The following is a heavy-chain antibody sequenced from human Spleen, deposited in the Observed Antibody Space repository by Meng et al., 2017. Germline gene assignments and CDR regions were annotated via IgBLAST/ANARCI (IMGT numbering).Heavy chain of an antibody. V-gene: IGHV4-4*07. J-gene: IGHJ6*02. D-gene: IGHD5-12*01. CDR3: ARDAVNSATNYYYGMDV. Sequence: GSLRLSCTASGGPISGYYWTWIRQPAGKGLEWIGRIYSTGSSNYNPSLQSRATMSVDTSKNQFSLKLTSVTATDTAVYFCARDAVNSATNYYYGMDVWGQGTTVTVSS. CDR2: IYSTGSS. CDR1: GGPISGYY.